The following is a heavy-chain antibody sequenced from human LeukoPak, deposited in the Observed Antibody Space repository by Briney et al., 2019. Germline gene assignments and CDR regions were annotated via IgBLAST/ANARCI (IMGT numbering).Heavy chain of an antibody. J-gene: IGHJ4*02. CDR3: AREDRYCSGGTCYY. CDR2: IYTSGST. D-gene: IGHD2-15*01. V-gene: IGHV4-61*02. Sequence: PSETLSLTCTVSGGSISSGTYYWSWIRQPAGKGLEWIGRIYTSGSTNYNPSLKSRVTISVDTSKNQFSLKLSSVTAADTAVYYCAREDRYCSGGTCYYWGQGNQVTVSS. CDR1: GGSISSGTYY.